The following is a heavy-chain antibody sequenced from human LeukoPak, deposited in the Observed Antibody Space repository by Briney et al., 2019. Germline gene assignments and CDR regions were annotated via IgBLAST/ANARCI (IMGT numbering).Heavy chain of an antibody. Sequence: SVKVSCKASGGTFSSYAISWVRQAPGHGLEWMGGIIPIFGTANYAQKFQGRVTTTADESTSTAYMELSSLRSEDTAVYYCARDCTRYSSGWPDYWGQGTLVTVSS. CDR1: GGTFSSYA. D-gene: IGHD6-19*01. V-gene: IGHV1-69*13. CDR2: IIPIFGTA. CDR3: ARDCTRYSSGWPDY. J-gene: IGHJ4*02.